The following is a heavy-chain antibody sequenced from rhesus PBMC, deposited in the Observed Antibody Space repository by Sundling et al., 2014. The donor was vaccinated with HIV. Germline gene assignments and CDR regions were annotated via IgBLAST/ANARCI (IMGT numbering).Heavy chain of an antibody. D-gene: IGHD4-17*01. V-gene: IGHV4S9*01. CDR3: ASEVTANEALDF. Sequence: QVQLQESGPGLVKPSETLSLTCAVSGGSISDSSYWHWIRQPPGMGLEWIGSVYGSSGANYLSPSLNSRVTLSVDASKNHFSLKLSSVTAADTAMYYCASEVTANEALDFWGQGLRVTVSS. CDR2: VYGSSGAN. CDR1: GGSISDSSY. J-gene: IGHJ3*01.